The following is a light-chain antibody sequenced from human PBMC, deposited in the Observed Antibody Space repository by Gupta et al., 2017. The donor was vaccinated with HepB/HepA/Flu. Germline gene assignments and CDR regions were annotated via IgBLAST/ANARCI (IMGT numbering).Light chain of an antibody. Sequence: QPVLTQPPSSSASPGESARLTCTLPSDINVGSYNIYWYQQKPGSPPRYLLYYYSDSDKGQGSGVPSRFSGSKDASDNTGILLIAGLQSEEEADYYCMIWPSNAAVFGGGTKLTVL. CDR3: MIWPSNAAV. CDR2: YYSDSDK. J-gene: IGLJ2*01. CDR1: SDINVGSYN. V-gene: IGLV5-37*01.